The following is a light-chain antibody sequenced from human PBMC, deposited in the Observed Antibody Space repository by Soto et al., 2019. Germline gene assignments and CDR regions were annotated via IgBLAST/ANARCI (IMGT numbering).Light chain of an antibody. CDR3: QQYNNWKIT. J-gene: IGKJ4*01. CDR1: QSVSSN. Sequence: EIVMTQSPATLSVSPGERATLSCRASQSVSSNLAWYQQKPGQAPRLLIYGASTRATGIPARFSGSGFGTEFTLTISSLQSEDVAVYYCQQYNNWKITFGGGTKVEIK. V-gene: IGKV3-15*01. CDR2: GAS.